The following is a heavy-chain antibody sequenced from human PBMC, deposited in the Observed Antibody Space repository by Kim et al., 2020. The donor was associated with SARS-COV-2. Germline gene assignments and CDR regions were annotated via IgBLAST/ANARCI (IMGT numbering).Heavy chain of an antibody. V-gene: IGHV3-11*06. J-gene: IGHJ4*02. D-gene: IGHD2-21*01. Sequence: RSTSTDYAGSVKGRFTISRDNAKNSLYLQMNSLGAEDTAVYYCVRGDYRDYWGQGALVTVSS. CDR3: VRGDYRDY. CDR2: RSTST.